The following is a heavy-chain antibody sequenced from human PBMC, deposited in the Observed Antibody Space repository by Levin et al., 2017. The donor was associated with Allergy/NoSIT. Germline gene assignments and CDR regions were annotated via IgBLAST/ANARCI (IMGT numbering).Heavy chain of an antibody. D-gene: IGHD3-22*01. J-gene: IGHJ4*02. Sequence: GESLKISCTASGFTFSNGWMSWVRQAPGKGLEWVGRIKSKTDGGTTDYAAPVKGRFTISRDDSKNTLYLQMNSLKTEDTAVYYCTTDYYYDNSGTFDYWGQGTLVTVSS. CDR1: GFTFSNGW. CDR2: IKSKTDGGTT. V-gene: IGHV3-15*01. CDR3: TTDYYYDNSGTFDY.